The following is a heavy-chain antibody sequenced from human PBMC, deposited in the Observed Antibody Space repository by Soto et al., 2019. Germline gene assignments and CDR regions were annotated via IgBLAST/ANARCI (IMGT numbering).Heavy chain of an antibody. D-gene: IGHD5-12*01. Sequence: QVQLVQSGAEMRKSGASVTVSCRSSGDSFNDYYIHWVRQAPGQGFEWMGWINPNGGVTKYAQKFQGWVSMTRDTSIRTVYMQLSRLRSDDTAVYYCARESGGATATLDYYYFYMDVWGTGTTVTVSS. CDR3: ARESGGATATLDYYYFYMDV. CDR1: GDSFNDYY. J-gene: IGHJ6*03. V-gene: IGHV1-2*04. CDR2: INPNGGVT.